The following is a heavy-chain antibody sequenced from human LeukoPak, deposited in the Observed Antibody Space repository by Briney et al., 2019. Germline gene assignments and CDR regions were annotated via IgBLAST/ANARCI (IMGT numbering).Heavy chain of an antibody. V-gene: IGHV3-74*01. CDR2: INSDGSST. J-gene: IGHJ4*02. D-gene: IGHD1-26*01. Sequence: GGSLRLSCAASGSTFSSYWMHWVRQAPGKGLVWVSRINSDGSSTSYADSVKGRFTISRDNAKNTLYLQMNSLRAEDTAVYYCARGGGIVGAKDYWGQGTLVTVSS. CDR3: ARGGGIVGAKDY. CDR1: GSTFSSYW.